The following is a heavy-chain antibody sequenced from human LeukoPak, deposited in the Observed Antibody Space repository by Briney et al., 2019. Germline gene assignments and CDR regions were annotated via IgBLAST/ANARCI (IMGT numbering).Heavy chain of an antibody. CDR1: GGSVSSYY. Sequence: SETLSLTCTVPGGSVSSYYWSWMRQPPGKGLEWIGYIHYSGDTNYNPSLKSRVTISVDTSKNQFSLKLSSVIAADTAVYYCATTDSNGWSDYWGQGTLVTVSS. J-gene: IGHJ4*02. CDR2: IHYSGDT. V-gene: IGHV4-59*02. CDR3: ATTDSNGWSDY. D-gene: IGHD6-19*01.